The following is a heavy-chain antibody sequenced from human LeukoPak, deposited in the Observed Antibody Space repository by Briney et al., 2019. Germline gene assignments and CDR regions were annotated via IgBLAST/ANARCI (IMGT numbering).Heavy chain of an antibody. CDR1: GFTFRAYW. CDR3: ARDGPMVRGVIGDYYYYYYMDV. V-gene: IGHV3-7*01. Sequence: GGSLRLSCAASGFTFRAYWMSWVRQAPGKGLEWVANINQGGSVQYYVDSVKGRFTISRDDAKNSLYLQMNSLRAEDTAVYYCARDGPMVRGVIGDYYYYYYMDVWGKGTTVTVSS. CDR2: INQGGSVQ. D-gene: IGHD3-10*01. J-gene: IGHJ6*03.